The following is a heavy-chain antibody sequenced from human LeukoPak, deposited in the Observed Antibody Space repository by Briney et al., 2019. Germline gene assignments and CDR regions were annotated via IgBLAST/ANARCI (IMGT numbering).Heavy chain of an antibody. CDR1: GFTFDDYA. V-gene: IGHV3-43*02. J-gene: IGHJ4*02. CDR2: ISGDAGST. Sequence: GGSLRLSCAASGFTFDDYAMHWVRQAPGKGLEWVSLISGDAGSTYYADSVKGRFTISRDKSKNSLYLQMNSLRNEDTALYYCAISDHYFDYWGQGTLVTVSS. CDR3: AISDHYFDY.